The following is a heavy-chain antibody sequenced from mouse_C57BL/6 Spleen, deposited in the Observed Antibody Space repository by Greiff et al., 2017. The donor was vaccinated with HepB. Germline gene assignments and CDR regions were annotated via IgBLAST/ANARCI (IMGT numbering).Heavy chain of an antibody. D-gene: IGHD2-4*01. Sequence: EVQVVESGEGLVKPGGSLKLSCAASGFTFSSYAMSWVRQTPEKRLEWVAYISSGGDYIYYADTVKGRFTISRDNARNTLYLQMSSLKSEDTAMYYCTREGGDYGWFAYWGQGTLVTVSA. J-gene: IGHJ3*01. CDR2: ISSGGDYI. CDR1: GFTFSSYA. V-gene: IGHV5-9-1*02. CDR3: TREGGDYGWFAY.